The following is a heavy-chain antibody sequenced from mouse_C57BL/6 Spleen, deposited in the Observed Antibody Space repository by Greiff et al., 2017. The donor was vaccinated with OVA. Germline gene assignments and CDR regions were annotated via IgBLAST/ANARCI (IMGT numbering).Heavy chain of an antibody. J-gene: IGHJ1*03. CDR1: GYSFTGYY. CDR3: ARGTDDGYMYFDV. CDR2: INPSTGGT. D-gene: IGHD2-3*01. V-gene: IGHV1-42*01. Sequence: VQLKQSGPELVKPGASVKISCKASGYSFTGYYMNWVKQSPEKSLEWIGEINPSTGGTTYNQKFKAKATLTVDKSSSTAYMQLKSLTSEDSAVYYCARGTDDGYMYFDVWGTGTTVTVSS.